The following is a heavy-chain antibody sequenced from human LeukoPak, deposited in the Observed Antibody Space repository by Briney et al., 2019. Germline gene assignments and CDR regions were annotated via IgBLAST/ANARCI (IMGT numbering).Heavy chain of an antibody. J-gene: IGHJ4*02. Sequence: GRSLRLSCAASGFTFSSYGMHWVRQAPGKGLEWVAVISYDGSDKYYADSVKGRFTISRDNSKSTLYLQMNSLGAEDTAVYYCAKGINSGYHRYYLDYWGQGTLVTVSS. D-gene: IGHD5-12*01. CDR3: AKGINSGYHRYYLDY. CDR1: GFTFSSYG. CDR2: ISYDGSDK. V-gene: IGHV3-30*18.